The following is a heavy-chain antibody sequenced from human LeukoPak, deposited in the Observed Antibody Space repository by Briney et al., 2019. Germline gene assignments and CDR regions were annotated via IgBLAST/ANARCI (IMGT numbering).Heavy chain of an antibody. V-gene: IGHV3-21*01. CDR3: ARGYYYDSSGYYSD. D-gene: IGHD3-22*01. CDR2: ISSSGSYI. J-gene: IGHJ4*02. Sequence: GGSLRLSCAASGFTFSSYSMNWVRQAPGKGLEWVSSISSSGSYIYYADSVKGRFTISRDNAKNSLYLQMNSLRAEDTAVYYCARGYYYDSSGYYSDWGQGTLVTVSS. CDR1: GFTFSSYS.